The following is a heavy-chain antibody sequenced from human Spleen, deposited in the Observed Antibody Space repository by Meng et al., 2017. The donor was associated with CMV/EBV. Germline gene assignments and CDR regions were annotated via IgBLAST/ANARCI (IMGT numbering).Heavy chain of an antibody. V-gene: IGHV3-23*01. Sequence: AASGFTFSNYAMTWVRQAPGKGLEWVSTISDSGGNTYYADSVKGRFTISSDNSKNTLYLQMNSLRAEDTAVYYCAKCRSGIPAALNHWGQGTLVTVSS. CDR2: ISDSGGNT. CDR1: GFTFSNYA. CDR3: AKCRSGIPAALNH. J-gene: IGHJ5*02. D-gene: IGHD6-13*01.